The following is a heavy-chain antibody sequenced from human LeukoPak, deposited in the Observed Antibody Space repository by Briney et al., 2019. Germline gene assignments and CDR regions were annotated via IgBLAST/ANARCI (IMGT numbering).Heavy chain of an antibody. J-gene: IGHJ5*02. Sequence: SETLSLTCTVSGGSISSSSYYWGWIRRPPGKGLEWIGSFYYSGSTYYNPSLKSRVTISVDTSKNQFSLKLSSVTAADAAVYYCARLKGGHWFDPWGQGTLVTVSS. V-gene: IGHV4-39*01. CDR2: FYYSGST. D-gene: IGHD3-16*01. CDR3: ARLKGGHWFDP. CDR1: GGSISSSSYY.